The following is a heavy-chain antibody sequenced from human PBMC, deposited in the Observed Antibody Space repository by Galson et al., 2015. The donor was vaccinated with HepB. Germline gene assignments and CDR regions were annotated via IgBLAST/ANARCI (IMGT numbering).Heavy chain of an antibody. CDR2: IIPIFGTA. D-gene: IGHD2-2*01. V-gene: IGHV1-69*13. Sequence: SVKVSCKASGGTFSSYAISWVRQAPGQGLEWMGGIIPIFGTANYAQKFQGRVTITADESTSAAYMELSSLRSEDTAVYYCARAPMQRYCSSTSCRDYYYYMDVWGKGTTVTVSS. CDR3: ARAPMQRYCSSTSCRDYYYYMDV. CDR1: GGTFSSYA. J-gene: IGHJ6*03.